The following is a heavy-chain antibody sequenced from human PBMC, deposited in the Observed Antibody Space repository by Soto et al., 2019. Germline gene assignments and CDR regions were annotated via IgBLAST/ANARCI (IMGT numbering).Heavy chain of an antibody. CDR2: ISSSSSYI. D-gene: IGHD3-10*01. J-gene: IGHJ4*02. CDR1: GFTFSSYS. CDR3: ARGNYGSGSYLG. V-gene: IGHV3-21*01. Sequence: PGGSLRLSCAASGFTFSSYSMNWVRQAPRKGLEWVSSISSSSSYIYYADSVKGRFTISRDNAKNSLYLQMNSLRAEDTAVYYCARGNYGSGSYLGWGQGTLVTVSS.